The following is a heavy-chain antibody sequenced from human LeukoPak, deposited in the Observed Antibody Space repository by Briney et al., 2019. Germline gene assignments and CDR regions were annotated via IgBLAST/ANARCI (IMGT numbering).Heavy chain of an antibody. Sequence: SSETLSLTCTVSGGSISSYYWSWIRQPAGKGLEWIGRIYTSGSTNYNPSLKSRVTMSVDTSKNQFSLKLSSVTAADTAVYYCARDVYDSSGYYLDYWGQGTLVTVSS. CDR1: GGSISSYY. V-gene: IGHV4-4*07. CDR2: IYTSGST. CDR3: ARDVYDSSGYYLDY. J-gene: IGHJ4*02. D-gene: IGHD3-22*01.